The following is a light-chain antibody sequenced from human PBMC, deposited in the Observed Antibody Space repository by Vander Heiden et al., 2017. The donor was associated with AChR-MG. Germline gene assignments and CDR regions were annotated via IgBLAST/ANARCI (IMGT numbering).Light chain of an antibody. CDR3: QQYGSSPLT. J-gene: IGKJ4*01. CDR1: QSVSSSY. CDR2: GAS. V-gene: IGKV3-20*01. Sequence: DTVSTHSPGTLSLSPGERATLSCRASQSVSSSYLAWYQQKPGQAPRLLIYGASSRATGVPDRFSGSGSGTDFTLTISRLEPEDFAVYYCQQYGSSPLTFGGGTKVEIK.